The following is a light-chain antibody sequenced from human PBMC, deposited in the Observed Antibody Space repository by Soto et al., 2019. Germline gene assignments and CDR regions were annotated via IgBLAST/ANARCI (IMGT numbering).Light chain of an antibody. CDR1: QSVSNNY. CDR3: QQYGSSQIT. V-gene: IGKV3-20*01. Sequence: EIVLTQSPATLSLSPGERATLSCRASQSVSNNYLAWYQQKPGQAPRLLIYGASNRATGIPDRFSGSGSGTDFTLTISRLEPEDFAVYYCQQYGSSQITFGQGTRLEIK. J-gene: IGKJ5*01. CDR2: GAS.